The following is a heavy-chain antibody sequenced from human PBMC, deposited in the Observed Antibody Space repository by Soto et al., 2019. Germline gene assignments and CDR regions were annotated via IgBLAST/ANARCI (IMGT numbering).Heavy chain of an antibody. CDR1: GYTFTSYG. D-gene: IGHD1-1*01. V-gene: IGHV1-18*01. CDR3: ARGRYGDY. CDR2: ISAHNGNT. Sequence: QVHLVQSGTEVKKPGASVKVSCKGSGYTFTSYGITWVRQAPGQGLEWMGWISAHNGNTDYAQKLQGRVTVTRDTSTSTAYMELRSLRSDDTAVYYCARGRYGDYWGQGALVTVSS. J-gene: IGHJ4*02.